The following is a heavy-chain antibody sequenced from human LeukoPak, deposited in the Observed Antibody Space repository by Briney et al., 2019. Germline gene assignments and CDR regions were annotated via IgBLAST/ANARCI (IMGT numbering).Heavy chain of an antibody. Sequence: PSETLSLTCTVSGGSVSSGSYYWSWIRQPPGRGLEWIGYIYYSGSTNYNPSLKSRVTISVDTSKNQFSLKLSSVTAADTAVYYCASGYSSSWLLDYWGQGTLVTVSS. CDR2: IYYSGST. CDR3: ASGYSSSWLLDY. V-gene: IGHV4-61*01. D-gene: IGHD6-13*01. CDR1: GGSVSSGSYY. J-gene: IGHJ4*02.